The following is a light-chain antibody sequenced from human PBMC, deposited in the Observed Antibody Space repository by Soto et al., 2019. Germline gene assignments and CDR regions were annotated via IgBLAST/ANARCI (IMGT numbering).Light chain of an antibody. V-gene: IGKV1-27*01. Sequence: DIQMTQSPSSLSASVGDRVTITCRASQGISNFLAWYQQRPGRAPKLLIYDVSTRQSGVPSRFSGSRSGTEFTLTISSLQPEDVAAYYCQKYNSSPPTFGQGTKVEIK. CDR3: QKYNSSPPT. J-gene: IGKJ1*01. CDR2: DVS. CDR1: QGISNF.